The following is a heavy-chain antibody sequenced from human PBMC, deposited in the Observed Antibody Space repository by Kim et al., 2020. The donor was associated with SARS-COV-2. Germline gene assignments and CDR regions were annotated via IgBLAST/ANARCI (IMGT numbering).Heavy chain of an antibody. CDR3: ARTPYDTTGWGYVQE. D-gene: IGHD6-19*01. Sequence: GGSLRLSCAASGFTFSDSYMSWFRQVPGKGLQWVSYITSTSDHTLYADSVKGRFTISRDNARNSLYLQMNSLRADDTALYYCARTPYDTTGWGYVQEWG. CDR1: GFTFSDSY. CDR2: ITSTSDHT. V-gene: IGHV3-11*03. J-gene: IGHJ1*01.